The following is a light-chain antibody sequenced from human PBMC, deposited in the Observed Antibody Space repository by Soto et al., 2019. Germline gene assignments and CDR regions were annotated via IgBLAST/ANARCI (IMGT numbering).Light chain of an antibody. CDR1: SSGIGIYNF. Sequence: QSALTQPASVSGSPGQSITISCTGTSSGIGIYNFVSWYQQHPGKAPKLIIYEVRYRPSGVSDRFSGSKSDNTAFLSISGLQAEDEGDYYCSSYTSSSSDVFGTAPQVTVL. CDR2: EVR. V-gene: IGLV2-14*01. J-gene: IGLJ1*01. CDR3: SSYTSSSSDV.